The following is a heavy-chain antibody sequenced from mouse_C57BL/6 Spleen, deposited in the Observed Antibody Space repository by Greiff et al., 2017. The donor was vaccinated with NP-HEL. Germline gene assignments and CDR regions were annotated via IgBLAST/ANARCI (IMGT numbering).Heavy chain of an antibody. V-gene: IGHV1-78*01. J-gene: IGHJ3*01. CDR3: ARTRIYYDYDGFAY. CDR2: IYPRDGST. CDR1: GYTFPDHT. Sequence: VKLQQSAAELVKPGASVKISCKVSGYTFPDHTIHWMKQRPEQGLEWIGYIYPRDGSTTYNEKFKGKATLTADKSSSTAYMQLNSLTSEDSAVYFCARTRIYYDYDGFAYWGQGTLVTVSA. D-gene: IGHD2-4*01.